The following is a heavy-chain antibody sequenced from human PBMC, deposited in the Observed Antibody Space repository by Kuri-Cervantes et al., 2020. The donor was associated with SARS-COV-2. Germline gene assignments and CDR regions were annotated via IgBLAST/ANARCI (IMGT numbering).Heavy chain of an antibody. CDR1: GFTFSSYS. J-gene: IGHJ4*02. CDR3: ARDPLSGIRRGSVSFDY. Sequence: GESLKISCAASGFTFSSYSMNWVRQAPGKGLEWVSSISSSSSYINYADSVKGRFTISRDNAKNSLYLQMNSLRAEDTAVYYCARDPLSGIRRGSVSFDYWGQGTLVTVSS. CDR2: ISSSSSYI. D-gene: IGHD2-15*01. V-gene: IGHV3-21*01.